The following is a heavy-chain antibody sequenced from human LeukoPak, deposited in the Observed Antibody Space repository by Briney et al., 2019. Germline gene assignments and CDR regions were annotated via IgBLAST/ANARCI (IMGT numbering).Heavy chain of an antibody. Sequence: PGGSLRLSCAASGFTFNSYCMHWVRQAPGKGLEWVAFIRYDGSNKYYADSVKGRFTISRDNFKNTLYLQMNSLRAEDTAVYYCAKDLTYYYGSGKSSWGQGTLVTVSS. V-gene: IGHV3-30*02. CDR2: IRYDGSNK. CDR1: GFTFNSYC. J-gene: IGHJ4*02. D-gene: IGHD3-10*01. CDR3: AKDLTYYYGSGKSS.